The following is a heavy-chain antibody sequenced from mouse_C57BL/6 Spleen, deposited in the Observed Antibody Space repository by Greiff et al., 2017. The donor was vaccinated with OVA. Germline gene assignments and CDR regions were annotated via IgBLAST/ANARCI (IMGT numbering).Heavy chain of an antibody. CDR3: ARGLWLRLGYYAMDY. CDR2: IDPSDIYT. V-gene: IGHV1-69*01. J-gene: IGHJ4*01. CDR1: GYTFTSYW. Sequence: QVQLKQPGAELVMPGASVKLSCKASGYTFTSYWMHWVKQRPGQGLEWIGEIDPSDIYTNYNQKFKGKSTLTVDKSSSTAYMQLSSLTSEASAVYYCARGLWLRLGYYAMDYWGQGTSVTVSS. D-gene: IGHD2-2*01.